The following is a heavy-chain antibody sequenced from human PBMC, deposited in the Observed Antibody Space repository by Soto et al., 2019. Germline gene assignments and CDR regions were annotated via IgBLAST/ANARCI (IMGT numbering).Heavy chain of an antibody. CDR3: ARGTYYDFWSGYSPRFDY. V-gene: IGHV3-11*01. CDR1: GFTFSDYY. J-gene: IGHJ4*02. CDR2: ISSSGSTI. Sequence: PGGSLRLSCAASGFTFSDYYMSWIRQAPGKGLEWVSYISSSGSTIYYADSVKGRFTISRDNAKNSLYLQMNSLRAEDTAVYYCARGTYYDFWSGYSPRFDYWGQGTLVTVSS. D-gene: IGHD3-3*01.